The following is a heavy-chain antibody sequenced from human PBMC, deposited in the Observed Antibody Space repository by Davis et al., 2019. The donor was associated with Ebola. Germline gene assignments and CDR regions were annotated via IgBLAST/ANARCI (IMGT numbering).Heavy chain of an antibody. CDR3: ARRTKVEGFWSAYITH. D-gene: IGHD3-3*01. V-gene: IGHV4-38-2*02. Sequence: PSETLSLTCTVSGYPIRNDVNWDWIRQSPAKGLEWIASIHYSGRTHYNPSLQSRVTISMDTSKSQFSLSLTSVTAADTAVYYCARRTKVEGFWSAYITHWAPGTLVTVSS. CDR2: IHYSGRT. J-gene: IGHJ4*02. CDR1: GYPIRNDVN.